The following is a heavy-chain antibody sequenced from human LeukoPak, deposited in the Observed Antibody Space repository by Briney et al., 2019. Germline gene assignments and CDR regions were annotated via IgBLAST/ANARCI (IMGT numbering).Heavy chain of an antibody. V-gene: IGHV4-38-2*02. CDR2: IYHSGST. D-gene: IGHD1-1*01. J-gene: IGHJ4*01. CDR1: GYSISSNYY. Sequence: SETLSLTCTVSGYSISSNYYWGWIRQPPGKGLEWIGSIYHSGSTYYNPSLKSRVTILIDTSKNQFSLKLSSVTAADTAGYYCAKRGNWAFSYYWGQGALVTASS. CDR3: AKRGNWAFSYY.